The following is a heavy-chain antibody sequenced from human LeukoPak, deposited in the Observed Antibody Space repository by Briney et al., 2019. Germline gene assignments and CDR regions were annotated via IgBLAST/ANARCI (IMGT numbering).Heavy chain of an antibody. J-gene: IGHJ5*02. CDR3: ARHEIAGARPPYLFDP. Sequence: GESLRISCKGSGYSFTSYWISWVRQMPGKGLEWMGRIDPSDSYTNYSPSFQGHVTISADKSISTAYLQWSSLKASDTAMYYCARHEIAGARPPYLFDPWDQGTLVTVSS. CDR2: IDPSDSYT. V-gene: IGHV5-10-1*01. CDR1: GYSFTSYW. D-gene: IGHD6-19*01.